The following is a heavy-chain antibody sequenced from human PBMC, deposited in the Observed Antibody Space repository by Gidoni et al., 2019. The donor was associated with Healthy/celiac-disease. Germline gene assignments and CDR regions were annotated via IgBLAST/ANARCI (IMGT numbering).Heavy chain of an antibody. D-gene: IGHD3-3*01. CDR3: ARVTGGYYDFWSGFYGMDV. V-gene: IGHV1-69*01. CDR1: EGTFSSYA. CDR2: IIPIFGTA. Sequence: QVQLVQSGAEVKKPGSSVKVSCKASEGTFSSYAISWVRQAPGQGLEWMGGIIPIFGTANYAQKFQGRVTITADESTSTAYMELSSLRSEDTAVYYCARVTGGYYDFWSGFYGMDVWGQGTTVTVSS. J-gene: IGHJ6*02.